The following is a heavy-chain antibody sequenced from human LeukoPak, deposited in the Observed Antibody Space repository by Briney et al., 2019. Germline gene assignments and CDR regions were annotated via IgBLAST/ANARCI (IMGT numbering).Heavy chain of an antibody. J-gene: IGHJ4*02. D-gene: IGHD6-13*01. V-gene: IGHV3-23*01. CDR3: ARGTAWYSSSWYFDY. Sequence: GGSLRLSCAASGFTFSSYAMTWVRQAPGKGLEWVSAIGGSGGSTYYADSVKGRFTISRGNSKNTLYVQMNSLRADDTAVYYCARGTAWYSSSWYFDYWGQGTLVTVSS. CDR1: GFTFSSYA. CDR2: IGGSGGST.